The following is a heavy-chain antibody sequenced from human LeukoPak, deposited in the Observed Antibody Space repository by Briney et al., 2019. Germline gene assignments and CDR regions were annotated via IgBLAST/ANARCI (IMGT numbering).Heavy chain of an antibody. D-gene: IGHD3-3*01. V-gene: IGHV1-18*01. CDR3: ARDRRFLEPSRWFDP. CDR1: GYTFTSYG. CDR2: ISAYNGNT. Sequence: GASVKVSCKASGYTFTSYGISWVRQAPGQGLEWMGWISAYNGNTNYAQKLQGRVTMTTDTSTSTVYMELSSLRSEDTAVYYCARDRRFLEPSRWFDPWGQGTLVTVSS. J-gene: IGHJ5*02.